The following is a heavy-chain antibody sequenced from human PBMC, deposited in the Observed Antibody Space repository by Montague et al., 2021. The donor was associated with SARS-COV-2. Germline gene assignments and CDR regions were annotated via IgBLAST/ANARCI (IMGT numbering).Heavy chain of an antibody. J-gene: IGHJ4*02. Sequence: SETLSLTCTVSGGSIRSSSYYWGWIRQPPGKGLEWIGSIYYSGSTYYNPSLKSRVTISVDTSKNQFSLKLNPVTAADTAVYYCARHRITIVLGRMFDYWGQGTLVTVSS. CDR3: ARHRITIVLGRMFDY. V-gene: IGHV4-39*01. CDR1: GGSIRSSSYY. D-gene: IGHD3-9*01. CDR2: IYYSGST.